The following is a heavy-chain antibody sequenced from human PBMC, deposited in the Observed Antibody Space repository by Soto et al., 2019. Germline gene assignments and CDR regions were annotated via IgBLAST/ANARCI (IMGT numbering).Heavy chain of an antibody. D-gene: IGHD3-22*01. V-gene: IGHV4-59*08. Sequence: PSETLSLTCTVSGGSISSYHWSWIRQPPGKGLEWIGYIYYSGSTNYNPSLKSRVTISVDTSKNQFSLKLSSVTAADTAVYYCARHLYSGESSGYYGYWGQGALVTVSS. CDR3: ARHLYSGESSGYYGY. CDR2: IYYSGST. J-gene: IGHJ4*02. CDR1: GGSISSYH.